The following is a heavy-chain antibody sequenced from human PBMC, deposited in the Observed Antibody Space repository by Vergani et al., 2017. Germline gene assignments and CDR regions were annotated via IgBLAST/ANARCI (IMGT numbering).Heavy chain of an antibody. J-gene: IGHJ5*02. CDR2: ISSSGTTI. CDR3: ARETPPTVLVPAADNWFDP. D-gene: IGHD2-2*01. V-gene: IGHV3-11*01. Sequence: VQLVESGGGLVKPGGSLRLSCAASGFTFSDYYMSWIRQAPGKGLEWISYISSSGTTIYYADSVKGRFTISRDNAKNSLYLQMNSLRAEDTAVYYCARETPPTVLVPAADNWFDPWGQGTLVTVSS. CDR1: GFTFSDYY.